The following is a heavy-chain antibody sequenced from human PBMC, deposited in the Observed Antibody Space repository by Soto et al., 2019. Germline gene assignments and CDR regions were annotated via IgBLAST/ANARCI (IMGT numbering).Heavy chain of an antibody. V-gene: IGHV3-7*05. CDR3: AKAPRGSGRDYYFDY. Sequence: EVQLVESGGGLVQPGGSLRLSCVASGFSFSSYWMSWVRQAPGKGLEWVANINQDGSQEYYVGSVQGRFTISRDNAKNSLYLKMNSLRDEDTAVYYCAKAPRGSGRDYYFDYWGQGTLITVSS. D-gene: IGHD3-10*01. CDR2: INQDGSQE. J-gene: IGHJ4*02. CDR1: GFSFSSYW.